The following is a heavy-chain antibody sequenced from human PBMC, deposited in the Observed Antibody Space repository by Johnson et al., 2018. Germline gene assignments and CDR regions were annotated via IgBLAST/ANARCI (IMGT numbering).Heavy chain of an antibody. V-gene: IGHV3-13*01. J-gene: IGHJ6*03. CDR3: ARAQLGYYYMDF. D-gene: IGHD1-1*01. CDR2: IATGGDT. CDR1: GITLSSYD. Sequence: VQLVESGGGVVQPGRSLRLSCAASGITLSSYDMHWVRQVTGKGLEWVSAIATGGDTYYPGSEKGRFTISRESAKYSLDLQMNSPGVEDTAVYDCARAQLGYYYMDFWGKGPTVTVSS.